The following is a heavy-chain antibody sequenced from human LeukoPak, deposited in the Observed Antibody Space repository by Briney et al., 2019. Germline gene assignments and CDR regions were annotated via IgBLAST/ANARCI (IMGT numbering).Heavy chain of an antibody. V-gene: IGHV3-48*03. CDR1: GFTFSSYE. CDR3: ARSRGVGATALDY. Sequence: PGGSLRLSCAASGFTFSSYEMNWVRQAPGKGLEWVSYISSSGSTIYYADSVKGRFTISRDNAKNSLYLQMNSLRAEDTAVYYCARSRGVGATALDYWGQGTLVTVSS. CDR2: ISSSGSTI. D-gene: IGHD1-26*01. J-gene: IGHJ4*02.